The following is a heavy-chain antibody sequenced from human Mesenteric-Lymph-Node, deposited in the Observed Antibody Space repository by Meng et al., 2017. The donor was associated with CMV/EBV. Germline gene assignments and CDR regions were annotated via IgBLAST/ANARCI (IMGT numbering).Heavy chain of an antibody. D-gene: IGHD2/OR15-2a*01. CDR2: IYSGGST. Sequence: GESLKISCAASGFSVSTTYMSWVRQAPGKGLAWVSIIYSGGSTSYADSVKGRFTISRDNSKNTLYLQMNSLRVEDTAVYYCARNIAGDNKDSWGQGTLVTVSS. V-gene: IGHV3-53*01. CDR3: ARNIAGDNKDS. J-gene: IGHJ4*02. CDR1: GFSVSTTY.